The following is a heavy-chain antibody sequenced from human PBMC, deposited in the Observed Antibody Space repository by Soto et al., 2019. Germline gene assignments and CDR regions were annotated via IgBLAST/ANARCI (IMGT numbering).Heavy chain of an antibody. Sequence: SEALSLTCTISGVSISSGKWWSWVRQPPGEGLEWIGEIFHTGNTDYKPSLKSRVSILVDKSKNQFSLNLDSVTAADTAVYYCARNLFDSRGYPQEVWGQGILVTVSS. J-gene: IGHJ4*02. D-gene: IGHD3-22*01. CDR2: IFHTGNT. V-gene: IGHV4-4*02. CDR1: GVSISSGKW. CDR3: ARNLFDSRGYPQEV.